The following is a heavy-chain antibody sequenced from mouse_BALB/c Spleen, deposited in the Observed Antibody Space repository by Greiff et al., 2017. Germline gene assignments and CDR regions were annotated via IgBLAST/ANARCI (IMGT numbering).Heavy chain of an antibody. Sequence: EVQGVESGGGLVKPGGSLKLSCAASGFTFSSYAMSWVRQTPEKRLEWVATISSGGSYTYYPDSVKGRFTISRDNAKNTLYLQMSSLRSEDTAMYYCARKGITTVYFDYWGQGTTLTVSS. CDR1: GFTFSSYA. V-gene: IGHV5-9-3*01. J-gene: IGHJ2*01. CDR2: ISSGGSYT. CDR3: ARKGITTVYFDY. D-gene: IGHD1-1*01.